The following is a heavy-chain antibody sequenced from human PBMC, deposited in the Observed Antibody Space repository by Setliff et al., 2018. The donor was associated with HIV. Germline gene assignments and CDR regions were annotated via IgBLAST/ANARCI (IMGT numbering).Heavy chain of an antibody. CDR2: IFISGIT. J-gene: IGHJ6*03. V-gene: IGHV4-4*08. D-gene: IGHD3-16*01. Sequence: SETLSLTCTVSGDSISSYYWTWIRQPPGKGLEWIGYIFISGITNYNPSLKSRVTISVDSSKNQFSLHLSSVTAADTAVYYCARSMIWGAYYYYMDVWGTGTAVTVS. CDR3: ARSMIWGAYYYYMDV. CDR1: GDSISSYY.